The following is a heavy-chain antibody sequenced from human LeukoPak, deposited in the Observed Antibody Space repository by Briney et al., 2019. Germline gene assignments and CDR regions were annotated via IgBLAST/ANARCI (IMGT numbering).Heavy chain of an antibody. CDR1: GFTFSSHG. CDR2: IRYDGSNK. J-gene: IGHJ1*01. D-gene: IGHD3-9*01. CDR3: AKEALRYFDWYKQIATRRGEYFQH. Sequence: GGSLRLSCAASGFTFSSHGMHWVRQAPGKGLEWVAFIRYDGSNKYYADSVKGRFTISRDNSKNTLYLQMNSLRAEDTAVYYCAKEALRYFDWYKQIATRRGEYFQHWGQGTLVTVSS. V-gene: IGHV3-30*02.